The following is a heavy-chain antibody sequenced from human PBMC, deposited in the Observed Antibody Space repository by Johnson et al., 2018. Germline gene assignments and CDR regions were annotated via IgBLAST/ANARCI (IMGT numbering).Heavy chain of an antibody. V-gene: IGHV3-23*04. CDR3: AKDLYYDYYYGMDA. CDR1: GFTFSNYA. J-gene: IGHJ6*02. D-gene: IGHD3-10*01. Sequence: VQLVESGGGLVQPGGSLRLSCAASGFTFSNYAMNWVRQAPGKGLEWVSSISGSGGSTFYADSVQGRCTISRDKTKNTLYLQMNSLRVEDTAVYYCAKDLYYDYYYGMDAWGQGTTVTVSS. CDR2: ISGSGGST.